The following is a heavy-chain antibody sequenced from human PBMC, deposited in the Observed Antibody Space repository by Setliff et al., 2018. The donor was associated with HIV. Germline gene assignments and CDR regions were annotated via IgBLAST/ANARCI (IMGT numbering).Heavy chain of an antibody. J-gene: IGHJ5*02. Sequence: ASVKVSCKVSEYTLSELSMHWVRQAPGKGLEWMGGFDPEDGKTIYAQKFQGRVNMTEDLSTETAYMELSSLSSDDTAVYYCTSSFRIFYYDSRTYSKWFDPWGQGTLVTVSS. V-gene: IGHV1-24*01. D-gene: IGHD3-22*01. CDR1: EYTLSELS. CDR2: FDPEDGKT. CDR3: TSSFRIFYYDSRTYSKWFDP.